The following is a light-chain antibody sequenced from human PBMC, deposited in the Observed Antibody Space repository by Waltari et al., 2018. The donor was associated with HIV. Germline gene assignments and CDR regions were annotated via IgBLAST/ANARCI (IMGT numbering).Light chain of an antibody. CDR2: EDD. V-gene: IGLV2-23*02. CDR1: SSDLGSYNL. CDR3: CSYAGGATVI. Sequence: QSALTQPASVSGSPGQSIAISCTGTSSDLGSYNLVSWYQQHPGRAPQLIIYEDDKRPSGVSDRFSGSKSDNTASLTISGLQTDDEADYYCCSYAGGATVIFGGGTKLTVL. J-gene: IGLJ2*01.